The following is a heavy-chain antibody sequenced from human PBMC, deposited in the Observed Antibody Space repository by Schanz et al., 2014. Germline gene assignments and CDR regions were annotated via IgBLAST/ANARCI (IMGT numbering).Heavy chain of an antibody. CDR1: GGTFNSYT. J-gene: IGHJ4*02. CDR3: ARGYGDSPTDF. D-gene: IGHD4-17*01. CDR2: IIPILGIA. V-gene: IGHV1-69*02. Sequence: QVQLVQSGAEVKKSGSSVKVSCKASGGTFNSYTINWVRQAPGQGLEWMGRIIPILGIANYAQKFQGRVTITADRSTSTAYMELSSLRSEDTAVYYCARGYGDSPTDFWGQGTLVTVSS.